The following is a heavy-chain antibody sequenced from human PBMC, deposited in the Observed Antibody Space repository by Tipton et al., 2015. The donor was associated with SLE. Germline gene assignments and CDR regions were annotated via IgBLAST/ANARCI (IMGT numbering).Heavy chain of an antibody. J-gene: IGHJ4*02. CDR1: GFTFSSYG. D-gene: IGHD6-19*01. CDR3: ARDSSAVAGLSLAD. V-gene: IGHV3-33*01. Sequence: SLRLSCAASGFTFSSYGMHWVRQAPGKGLEWVAVIWYDGSNKYYADSVKGRFTISRDNSKNTLYLQMNSLRAEDTAVYYCARDSSAVAGLSLADWGQGTLVTVSS. CDR2: IWYDGSNK.